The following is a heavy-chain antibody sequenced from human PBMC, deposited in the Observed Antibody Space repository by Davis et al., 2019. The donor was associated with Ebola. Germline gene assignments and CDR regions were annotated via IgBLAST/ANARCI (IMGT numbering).Heavy chain of an antibody. Sequence: GESLKISCAASGFTFSSYAMHWVRQAPGKGLEWVAVISYDGSNKYYADSVKGRFTISRDNSKNTLYLQMNSLRAEDTAVYYCARDPYDFWSGLNWFDPWGQGTLVTVSS. V-gene: IGHV3-30-3*01. J-gene: IGHJ5*02. D-gene: IGHD3-3*01. CDR2: ISYDGSNK. CDR1: GFTFSSYA. CDR3: ARDPYDFWSGLNWFDP.